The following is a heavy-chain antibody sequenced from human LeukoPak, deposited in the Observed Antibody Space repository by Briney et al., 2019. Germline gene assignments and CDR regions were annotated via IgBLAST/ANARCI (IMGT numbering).Heavy chain of an antibody. CDR2: INHSGST. D-gene: IGHD2-15*01. CDR3: ARFLGYCSGGSCYSVTTFDY. CDR1: GGSISSSNW. Sequence: SGTLSLTCAVSGGSISSSNWWSWVRQPPGKGLEWIGEINHSGSTNYNPSLKSRVTISVDTSKNQFSLKLSSVTAADTAVYYCARFLGYCSGGSCYSVTTFDYWGQGTLVTVSS. J-gene: IGHJ4*02. V-gene: IGHV4-4*02.